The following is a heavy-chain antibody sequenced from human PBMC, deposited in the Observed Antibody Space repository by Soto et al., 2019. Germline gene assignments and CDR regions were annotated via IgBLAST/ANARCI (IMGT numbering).Heavy chain of an antibody. Sequence: DLEESGGGLVQPGGSRRLSCAASGFTFSSYWINWFRQAPGKGLEWVANINQDGNEDNLLDSVKGRFTISRDNAKNSLFLQMNSLRVDDTAVYYCARTGDGHHDFLDYWGQGALVSVSS. CDR1: GFTFSSYW. CDR2: INQDGNED. CDR3: ARTGDGHHDFLDY. V-gene: IGHV3-7*01. J-gene: IGHJ4*02. D-gene: IGHD1-1*01.